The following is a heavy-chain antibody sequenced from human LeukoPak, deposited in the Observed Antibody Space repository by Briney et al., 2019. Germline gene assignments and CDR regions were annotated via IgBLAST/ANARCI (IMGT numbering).Heavy chain of an antibody. CDR2: ISPDGSDT. D-gene: IGHD6-13*01. Sequence: GESLKISCKGSEYSFTNYWIRWVRQMPGKGLEWMGIISPDGSDTRYSPSFQGQVTISADKSITTAYLQWSSLKASDTAMYYCARLTSSWSFDYWGQGTLVTVSS. J-gene: IGHJ4*02. CDR1: EYSFTNYW. CDR3: ARLTSSWSFDY. V-gene: IGHV5-51*01.